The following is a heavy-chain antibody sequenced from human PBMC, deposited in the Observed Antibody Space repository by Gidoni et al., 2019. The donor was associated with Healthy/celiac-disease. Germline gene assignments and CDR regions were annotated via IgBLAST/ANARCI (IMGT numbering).Heavy chain of an antibody. J-gene: IGHJ4*02. V-gene: IGHV3-23*01. CDR2: ISGSGGST. CDR3: AKSSWIQLGLSDY. Sequence: EVQLLESGGGLVQPGGSLRLSCAASGFTFSSYAMSWVRQAPGKGVEWVSAISGSGGSTYYADSVKGRFTISRDNSKNTLYLQMNSLRAEDTAVYYCAKSSWIQLGLSDYWGQGTLVTVSS. D-gene: IGHD5-18*01. CDR1: GFTFSSYA.